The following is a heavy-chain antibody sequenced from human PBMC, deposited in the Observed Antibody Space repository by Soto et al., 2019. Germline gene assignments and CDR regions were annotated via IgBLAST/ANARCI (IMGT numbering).Heavy chain of an antibody. V-gene: IGHV3-74*01. CDR1: GFTFSNYI. CDR3: ARSKATFGKNWFDP. CDR2: INSDESST. J-gene: IGHJ5*02. D-gene: IGHD3-16*01. Sequence: GGSLRLSCAASGFTFSNYILHWVRQAPGKGLVWVSRINSDESSTDYADSVKGRFTISRDNAKNTLYLQMNSLRAEDTALYYCARSKATFGKNWFDPWGQGTLVTVSS.